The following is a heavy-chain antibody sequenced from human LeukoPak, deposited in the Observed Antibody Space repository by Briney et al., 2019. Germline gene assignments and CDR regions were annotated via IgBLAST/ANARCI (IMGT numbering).Heavy chain of an antibody. CDR2: IIPIFGTA. D-gene: IGHD3-16*01. V-gene: IGHV1-69*13. J-gene: IGHJ6*03. Sequence: ASVKVSCKASGYTFTSYGISWVRQAPGQGLEWMGGIIPIFGTANYAQKFQGRVTITADESTSTAYMELSSLRSEDTAVYYCARGLVRRGYYYYMDVWGKGTTVTVSS. CDR3: ARGLVRRGYYYYMDV. CDR1: GYTFTSYG.